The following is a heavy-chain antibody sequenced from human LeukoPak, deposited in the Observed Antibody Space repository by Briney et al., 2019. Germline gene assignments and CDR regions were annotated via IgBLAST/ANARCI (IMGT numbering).Heavy chain of an antibody. CDR1: GYTFTSYD. Sequence: ASVKVSCKASGYTFTSYDINWVRQATGQGLEWMGWMNPNSGNTGYAQKFQGRVTMTRNTSISTAYMELSSLRSEDTAVYYCARVGGCTGGSCYNGMDVWGQGTTVTVSS. CDR2: MNPNSGNT. D-gene: IGHD2-15*01. V-gene: IGHV1-8*01. CDR3: ARVGGCTGGSCYNGMDV. J-gene: IGHJ6*02.